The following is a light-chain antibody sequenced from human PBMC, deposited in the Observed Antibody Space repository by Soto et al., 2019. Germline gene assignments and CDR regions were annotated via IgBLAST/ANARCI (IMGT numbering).Light chain of an antibody. Sequence: EVVLTQSPGTLSLSPGERATLSCRASQSVRSTSMAWYQQRPGQAPRLLMYGASSRATGIPDRFSGSGSGTDLTLTISRLEPEDFAVYYCQHYGTSWWTFGQGTKV. CDR3: QHYGTSWWT. CDR2: GAS. J-gene: IGKJ1*01. V-gene: IGKV3-20*01. CDR1: QSVRSTS.